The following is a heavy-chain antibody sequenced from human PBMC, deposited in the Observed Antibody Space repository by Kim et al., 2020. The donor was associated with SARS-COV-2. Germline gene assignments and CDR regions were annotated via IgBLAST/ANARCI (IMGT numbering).Heavy chain of an antibody. V-gene: IGHV3-53*01. Sequence: GGSLRLSCAASGFTVSSNYMSWVRQAPGKGLEWVSVIYSGGSTYYADSVKGRFTISRDNSKNTLYLQMNSLRAEDTAVYYCARDLPSSGWSTFDYWGQGTLVTVSS. CDR3: ARDLPSSGWSTFDY. D-gene: IGHD6-19*01. J-gene: IGHJ4*02. CDR2: IYSGGST. CDR1: GFTVSSNY.